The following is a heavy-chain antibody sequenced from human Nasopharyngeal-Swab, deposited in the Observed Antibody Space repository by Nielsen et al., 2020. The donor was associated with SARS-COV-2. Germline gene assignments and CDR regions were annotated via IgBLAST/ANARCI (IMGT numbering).Heavy chain of an antibody. J-gene: IGHJ4*02. Sequence: WIRQPPGKGLEWIGEVYHSGSTNYNPSLKSRVTISVDKSKNQFSLKLSSVTAADTAVYYCARESYDSSGYHYYYFDYWGQGTLVTVSS. CDR2: VYHSGST. D-gene: IGHD3-22*01. CDR3: ARESYDSSGYHYYYFDY. V-gene: IGHV4-4*02.